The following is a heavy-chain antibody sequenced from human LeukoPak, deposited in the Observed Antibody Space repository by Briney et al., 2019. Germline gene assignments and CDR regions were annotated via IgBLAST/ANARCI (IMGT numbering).Heavy chain of an antibody. V-gene: IGHV3-23*01. Sequence: PGGSLRLSRAASGFTFSSYAMSWVRQAPGKGLEWVSVISGSGGITYYADSVKGRFTISRDNSKNTLYLQMNSLRAEDTAVYYCAKDIGLYYYDTWGQGTLVTVSS. CDR1: GFTFSSYA. CDR2: ISGSGGIT. CDR3: AKDIGLYYYDT. J-gene: IGHJ4*02. D-gene: IGHD3-22*01.